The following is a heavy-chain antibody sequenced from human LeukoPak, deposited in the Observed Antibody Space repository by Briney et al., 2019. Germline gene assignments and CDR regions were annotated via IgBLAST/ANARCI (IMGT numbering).Heavy chain of an antibody. Sequence: GGSLRLSCAASGFTFSDYYMSWIRQAPGKGLEWVSYTGTTIYYADSVKGRFTISRDNAKNSLYLQMNSLRAEDTAVYYCARSLYYYDSSATRAFDIWGQGTMVTVSS. V-gene: IGHV3-11*01. J-gene: IGHJ3*02. CDR3: ARSLYYYDSSATRAFDI. CDR1: GFTFSDYY. CDR2: TGTTI. D-gene: IGHD3-22*01.